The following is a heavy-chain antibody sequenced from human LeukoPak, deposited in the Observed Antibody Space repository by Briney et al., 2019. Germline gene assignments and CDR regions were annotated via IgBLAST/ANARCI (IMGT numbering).Heavy chain of an antibody. CDR3: AREGEGYYDYVWGSYRTTNPFDY. Sequence: GGSLRLSCAASGFTFSSYWMSWVRQAPGKGLEWVANIKQDGSEKYYVDSVKGRFTISRDNAKNSLYLQMNSLRAEDTAVYYCAREGEGYYDYVWGSYRTTNPFDYWGQGTLVTVSS. V-gene: IGHV3-7*01. CDR1: GFTFSSYW. CDR2: IKQDGSEK. J-gene: IGHJ4*02. D-gene: IGHD3-16*02.